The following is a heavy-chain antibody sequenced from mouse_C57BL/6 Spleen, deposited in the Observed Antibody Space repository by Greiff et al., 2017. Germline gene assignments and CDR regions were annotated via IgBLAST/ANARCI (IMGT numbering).Heavy chain of an antibody. J-gene: IGHJ3*01. Sequence: VQLKQSGPELVKPGASVKISCKASGYSFTDYNMNWVKQSNGKSLEWIGVINPNYGTTSYNQKFKGKATLTVDQSSSTAYMQLNSLTSEDSAVYYCARPHYCGSSYPFAYWGQGTLVTVSA. CDR2: INPNYGTT. CDR3: ARPHYCGSSYPFAY. V-gene: IGHV1-39*01. CDR1: GYSFTDYN. D-gene: IGHD1-1*01.